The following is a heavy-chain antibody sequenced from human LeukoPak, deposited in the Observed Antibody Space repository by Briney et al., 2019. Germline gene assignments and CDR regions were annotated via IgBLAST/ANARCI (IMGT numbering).Heavy chain of an antibody. J-gene: IGHJ4*02. CDR3: ARIIVGATGIDY. D-gene: IGHD1-26*01. CDR1: VFTFSTYA. CDR2: ISYDGSHK. Sequence: GGSLRLSCAASVFTFSTYAMHWVRQAPGKGLEWVAVISYDGSHKYYADSVKGRFTISRDNSKNMLELQMNSLTTEDTAVYYCARIIVGATGIDYWGQGTLVTVSS. V-gene: IGHV3-30-3*01.